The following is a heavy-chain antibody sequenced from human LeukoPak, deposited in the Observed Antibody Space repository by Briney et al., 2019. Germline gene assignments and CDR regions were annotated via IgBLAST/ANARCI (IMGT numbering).Heavy chain of an antibody. Sequence: PSETLSLTCAVYGGSFSGYCWSWIRQPPGKGLEWIGEINHSGSTNYNPSLKSRVTISVDTSKNQFSLKLSSVTAADTAVYYCARGRIAAAGRFDYWGQGTLVTVSS. J-gene: IGHJ4*02. V-gene: IGHV4-34*01. CDR3: ARGRIAAAGRFDY. D-gene: IGHD6-13*01. CDR2: INHSGST. CDR1: GGSFSGYC.